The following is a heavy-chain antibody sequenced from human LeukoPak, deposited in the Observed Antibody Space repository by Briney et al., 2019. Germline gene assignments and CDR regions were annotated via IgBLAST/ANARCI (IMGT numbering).Heavy chain of an antibody. Sequence: SETLSLTCTVSGGSISSGSYYWSWIRQPAGKGLEWIGRFYTSGSTNYNPSLKSRVTMSVDTSKNQFSLRLTSVTAADTAVYYCARQTGSGLFILPGGQGTLVTVSS. J-gene: IGHJ4*02. CDR3: ARQTGSGLFILP. V-gene: IGHV4-61*02. CDR2: FYTSGST. D-gene: IGHD3/OR15-3a*01. CDR1: GGSISSGSYY.